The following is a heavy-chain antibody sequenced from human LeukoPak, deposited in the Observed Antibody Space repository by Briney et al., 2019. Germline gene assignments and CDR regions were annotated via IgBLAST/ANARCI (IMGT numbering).Heavy chain of an antibody. CDR3: ARLAPLLGRGRYDSSGYYPIRAFDI. J-gene: IGHJ3*02. CDR2: INHSGST. Sequence: KPSETLSLTCAVSGASIRNTSFYWSWIRQPPGKGLEWIGEINHSGSTNYNPSLKNRVTISVDTSKNQFSLKLSSVTAADTAVYYCARLAPLLGRGRYDSSGYYPIRAFDIWGQGTMVTVSS. V-gene: IGHV4-34*01. CDR1: GASIRNTSFY. D-gene: IGHD3-22*01.